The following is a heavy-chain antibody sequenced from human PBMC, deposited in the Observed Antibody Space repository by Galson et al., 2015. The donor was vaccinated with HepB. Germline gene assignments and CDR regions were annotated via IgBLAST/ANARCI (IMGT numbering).Heavy chain of an antibody. J-gene: IGHJ4*02. V-gene: IGHV3-11*05. Sequence: SLRLSCAASGFTFSDYYMSWIRQAPGKGLEWVSYISSSSSYTNYADSVKGRFTISRDNAKNSLYLQMNSLRAEDTAVYYCARGADYYGSGSYLDYWGQGTLVTVSS. CDR2: ISSSSSYT. CDR3: ARGADYYGSGSYLDY. CDR1: GFTFSDYY. D-gene: IGHD3-10*01.